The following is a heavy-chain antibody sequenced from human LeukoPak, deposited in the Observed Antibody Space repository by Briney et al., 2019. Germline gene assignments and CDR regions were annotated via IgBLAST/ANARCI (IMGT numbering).Heavy chain of an antibody. D-gene: IGHD4-11*01. CDR2: INTDGSST. J-gene: IGHJ4*02. Sequence: PGGSLRLSCAASGFTFSSYWMHWVRQAPGKGLVWVSRINTDGSSTSYADSVKGRFTISRDNAKNTLYPQMNSLRAEDTAVYYCARDDYSNYPLDYWGQGTLVTVSS. V-gene: IGHV3-74*01. CDR3: ARDDYSNYPLDY. CDR1: GFTFSSYW.